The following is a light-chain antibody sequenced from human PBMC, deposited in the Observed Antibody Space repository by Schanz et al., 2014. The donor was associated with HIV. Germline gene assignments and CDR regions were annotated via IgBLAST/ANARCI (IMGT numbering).Light chain of an antibody. CDR2: LGS. Sequence: DIVMTQSPLSLPVTPGEPASISCRSSQSLLHSNGYNYLDWYLQKPGQSPQLLIYLGSNRASGVPDRFSGSGSGTDFTLKISWVGAEDVGVYYCMQALQTPSTFGQGTKLEIK. CDR3: MQALQTPST. CDR1: QSLLHSNGYNY. V-gene: IGKV2-28*01. J-gene: IGKJ2*02.